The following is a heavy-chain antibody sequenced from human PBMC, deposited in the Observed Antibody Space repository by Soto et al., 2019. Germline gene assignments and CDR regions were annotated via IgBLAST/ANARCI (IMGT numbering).Heavy chain of an antibody. J-gene: IGHJ4*02. D-gene: IGHD3-10*01. CDR2: IYYTGHT. V-gene: IGHV4-39*07. CDR1: GDSFGTAFSY. CDR3: AREVSSFGSNHFDS. Sequence: SETLSLTCTVSGDSFGTAFSYWGWIRHFPGKGLEYIGSIYYTGHTFYNPSLKSRVTISVDTSKNQFSLRLNSVTAADTAVYYCAREVSSFGSNHFDSWGQGALVTVSS.